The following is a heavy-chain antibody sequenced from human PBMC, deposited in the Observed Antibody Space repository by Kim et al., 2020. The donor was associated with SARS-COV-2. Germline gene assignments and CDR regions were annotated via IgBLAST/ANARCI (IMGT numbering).Heavy chain of an antibody. CDR2: INAGNGNT. Sequence: ASVKVSCKASGYTFTSYAMHWVRQAPGQRLEWMGWINAGNGNTKYSQKFQGRVTITRDTSASTAYMELSSLRSEDTAVYYCAMRAGSYRSEAFAPWGQGTLVTVSS. CDR3: AMRAGSYRSEAFAP. CDR1: GYTFTSYA. V-gene: IGHV1-3*01. J-gene: IGHJ5*02. D-gene: IGHD3-10*01.